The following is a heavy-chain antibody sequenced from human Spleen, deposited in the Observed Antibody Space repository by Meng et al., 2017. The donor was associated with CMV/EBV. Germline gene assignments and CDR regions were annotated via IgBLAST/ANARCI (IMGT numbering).Heavy chain of an antibody. Sequence: QVHLPHWGAGLLKPSETLSLPCAVYGGSFSGYYWSWIRQYPGKGLEWIGYIYYSGSTYYNPSLRSRVAISIDTSKNQFSLKLTSVTAADTAVYFCARTNYGDYNWFDPWGQGTLVTVSS. J-gene: IGHJ5*02. D-gene: IGHD4-17*01. CDR3: ARTNYGDYNWFDP. V-gene: IGHV4-34*01. CDR1: GGSFSGYY. CDR2: IYYSGST.